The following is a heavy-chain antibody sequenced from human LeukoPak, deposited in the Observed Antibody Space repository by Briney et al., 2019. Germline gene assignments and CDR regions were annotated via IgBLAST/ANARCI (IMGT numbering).Heavy chain of an antibody. D-gene: IGHD1-7*01. CDR2: INHSGST. Sequence: SETLSLTCTVSGGSISSSSYYWGWIRQPPGKGLEWIGEINHSGSTNYNPSLKSRVTISVDTSKNQFSLKLSSVTAADTAVYYCARGDNWNYGNDAFDIWGQGTMVTVSS. CDR1: GGSISSSSYY. V-gene: IGHV4-39*07. J-gene: IGHJ3*02. CDR3: ARGDNWNYGNDAFDI.